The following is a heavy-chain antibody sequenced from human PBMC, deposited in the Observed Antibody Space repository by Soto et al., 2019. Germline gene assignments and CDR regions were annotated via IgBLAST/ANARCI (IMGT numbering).Heavy chain of an antibody. CDR1: GASISGFY. CDR2: IYATGTT. J-gene: IGHJ5*02. CDR3: VRDGTKTLRDWFDP. V-gene: IGHV4-4*07. Sequence: QVQLQESGPGLVKPSETLSLTCTVSGASISGFYWSWIRKSAGKGLEWIGRIYATGTTDYNPSLKSRVMMSVDTSKKQFSLKFMSVTAADTAVYYCVRDGTKTLRDWFDPWGQGISVTVSS. D-gene: IGHD1-1*01.